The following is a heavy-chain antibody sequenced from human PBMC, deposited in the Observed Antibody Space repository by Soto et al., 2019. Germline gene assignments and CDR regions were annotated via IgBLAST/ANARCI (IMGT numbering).Heavy chain of an antibody. Sequence: QVQLVQSGAEVKKPGSSVKVSCKPSGNTLNTDTITWLRQAPGQGREWMGRIIPVIGVGTYAQKFQDRVTITADKYTTTVYMEVTSLTSEDTATYYCSIGRTGSNGYYWAWGQGTQVTVS. CDR2: IIPVIGVG. V-gene: IGHV1-69*02. CDR3: SIGRTGSNGYYWA. D-gene: IGHD3-22*01. CDR1: GNTLNTDT. J-gene: IGHJ5*02.